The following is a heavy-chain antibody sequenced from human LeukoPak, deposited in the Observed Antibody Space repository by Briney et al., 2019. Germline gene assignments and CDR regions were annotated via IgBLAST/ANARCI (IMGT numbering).Heavy chain of an antibody. D-gene: IGHD6-13*01. CDR1: GFTFSNYS. J-gene: IGHJ1*01. CDR3: ANNLGSISSQPLQY. V-gene: IGHV3-48*04. Sequence: PGGSLRLSCAASGFTFSNYSMNWVRQAPGKGLEWVSYISSSGSTIYYADSVKGRFTISRDNDKNPLYLQMNSLRAEDTAVYYCANNLGSISSQPLQYWGQGTLVTVSS. CDR2: ISSSGSTI.